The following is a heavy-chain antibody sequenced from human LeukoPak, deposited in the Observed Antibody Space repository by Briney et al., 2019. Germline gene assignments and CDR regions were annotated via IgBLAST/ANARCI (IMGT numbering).Heavy chain of an antibody. D-gene: IGHD1-1*01. CDR3: ARVMFRYNWNDGDNAFDI. CDR1: GGTFISYA. V-gene: IGHV1-69*13. Sequence: GASVKVSCKASGGTFISYAISWVRQAPGQELEWMGGVIPIFGTANYAQKFQGRVTITADESTSTAYMELSSLRSEDTAVYYCARVMFRYNWNDGDNAFDIWGQGTMVTVSS. J-gene: IGHJ3*02. CDR2: VIPIFGTA.